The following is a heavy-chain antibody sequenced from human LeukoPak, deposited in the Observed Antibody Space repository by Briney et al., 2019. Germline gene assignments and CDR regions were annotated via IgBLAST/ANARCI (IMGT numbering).Heavy chain of an antibody. Sequence: GGSLRLSCAASGFIFPNAWMHWVRQAPGKGLEWVGRIKNKNSGRTTNYIAPVKGRFTISRDDSRNTLSLEMDSLKTEDTAVYYCVTDRGLRPYYFTYWGQGTLVTVSS. D-gene: IGHD3-10*01. V-gene: IGHV3-15*01. J-gene: IGHJ1*01. CDR2: IKNKNSGRTT. CDR3: VTDRGLRPYYFTY. CDR1: GFIFPNAW.